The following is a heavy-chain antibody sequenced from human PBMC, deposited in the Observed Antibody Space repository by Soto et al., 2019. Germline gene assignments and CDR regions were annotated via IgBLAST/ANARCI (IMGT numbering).Heavy chain of an antibody. CDR1: GFTFSNYV. CDR2: VSNSGAGT. D-gene: IGHD1-26*01. J-gene: IGHJ4*02. Sequence: EVPLLESGGGLVQPGGSLRISCAASGFTFSNYVMSWVRQAPGKGLEWVSSVSNSGAGTYYADSVKGRFTISRDNAKKTLYLQMNNLGAEDTAVYYCAKEDVGGYYYSGLWGLGTLVTVSS. CDR3: AKEDVGGYYYSGL. V-gene: IGHV3-23*01.